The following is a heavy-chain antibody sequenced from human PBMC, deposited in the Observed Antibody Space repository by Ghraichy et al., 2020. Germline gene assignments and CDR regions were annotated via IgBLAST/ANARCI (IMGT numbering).Heavy chain of an antibody. J-gene: IGHJ4*02. CDR2: IKTGDTT. V-gene: IGHV3-53*01. Sequence: GGSLRLSCAASGFSVTSNYMNWVRQAPGKGLEWVSIIKTGDTTYYADSVNGRFTISRDSSKITLYLQMSSLRADDTAVYYCARGSAGPFDYWGQGTLVTVSS. CDR3: ARGSAGPFDY. CDR1: GFSVTSNY.